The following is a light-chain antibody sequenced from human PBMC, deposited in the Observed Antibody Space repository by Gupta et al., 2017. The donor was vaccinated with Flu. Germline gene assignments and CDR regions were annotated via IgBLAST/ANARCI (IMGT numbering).Light chain of an antibody. CDR1: SNDVGGSNR. V-gene: IGLV2-11*02. CDR3: SSHAGRVTWV. CDR2: DVT. J-gene: IGLJ1*01. Sequence: QSAPTQARSVSGSTGQPVTISCTGPSNDVGGSNRVSWYQQRPGKAPKLILYDVTERPSGVPDRFSGSKSGNTASLTISGLQADDEADYYCSSHAGRVTWVFGTGTTVTVL.